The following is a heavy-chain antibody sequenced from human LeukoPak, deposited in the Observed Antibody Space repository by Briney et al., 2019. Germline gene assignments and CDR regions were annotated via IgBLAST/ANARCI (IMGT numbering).Heavy chain of an antibody. CDR3: ARGVAEMATKRSGHYYYMDV. CDR2: INPNSGGT. V-gene: IGHV1-2*02. D-gene: IGHD5-24*01. J-gene: IGHJ6*03. Sequence: GASVKVSCKASGYTFTGYYMHWVRQAPGQGLEWMGWINPNSGGTNYAQKFQGRVTMTRDTSISTAYMELSRLRSDDTAVYYCARGVAEMATKRSGHYYYMDVWVKGTTVTVSS. CDR1: GYTFTGYY.